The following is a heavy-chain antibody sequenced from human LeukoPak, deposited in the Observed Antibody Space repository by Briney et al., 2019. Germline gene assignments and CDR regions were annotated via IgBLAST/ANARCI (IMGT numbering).Heavy chain of an antibody. CDR1: VDSINSGDYY. CDR2: IYYSGRT. Sequence: PSQTLSLTCTVSVDSINSGDYYWSWIRKPPGKGLEWIVYIYYSGRTYYTPSLKSRVTTSGDTSKTQFSLKMSSVTAAGTAVYYCARGDYWGQGTLVTVSS. J-gene: IGHJ4*02. CDR3: ARGDY. V-gene: IGHV4-30-4*01.